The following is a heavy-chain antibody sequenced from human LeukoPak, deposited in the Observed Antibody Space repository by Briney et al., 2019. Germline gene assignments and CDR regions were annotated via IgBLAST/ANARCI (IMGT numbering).Heavy chain of an antibody. CDR3: AKGLDSSSWY. J-gene: IGHJ4*02. D-gene: IGHD6-13*01. V-gene: IGHV3-30*18. CDR1: GFTFSSYG. Sequence: GGSLRLSCAASGFTFSSYGMHWVRQAPGKGLEWVAVISYDGSNKYYADSVKGRFTISRDNSKNTLYLQMNSLRAEDTAVYYCAKGLDSSSWYWGQGTLVTVSS. CDR2: ISYDGSNK.